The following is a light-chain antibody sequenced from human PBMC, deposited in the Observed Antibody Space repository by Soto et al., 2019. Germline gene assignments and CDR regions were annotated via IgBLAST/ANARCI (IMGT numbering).Light chain of an antibody. Sequence: EIVLTQSPATLSLSPGERATLSCRASQTVYNYLAWYQQRPGQAPRLLIYDASNRATGIPARFSGSGSGTYFTLTITSLEPEDLAVYFCQQRYDWPLPFGGGSRIEIK. CDR1: QTVYNY. V-gene: IGKV3-11*01. CDR3: QQRYDWPLP. CDR2: DAS. J-gene: IGKJ4*01.